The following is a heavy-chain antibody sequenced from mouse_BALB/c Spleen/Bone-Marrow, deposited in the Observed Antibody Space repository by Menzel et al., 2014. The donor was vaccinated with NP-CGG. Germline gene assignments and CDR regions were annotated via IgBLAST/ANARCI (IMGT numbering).Heavy chain of an antibody. CDR2: ISGGGSYT. D-gene: IGHD2-4*01. J-gene: IGHJ3*01. CDR3: ARHAYYDQTEVSFVY. V-gene: IGHV5-9-2*01. CDR1: GFIFSSYG. Sequence: EVKLMESGGGLVKPGGSLKLSCAASGFIFSSYGMSWVRQTPEKRLEWVATISGGGSYTFYPDSVKGRFTVSRDNAKNNLYLQMSSLRSEDTALYYCARHAYYDQTEVSFVYWGQGTLVTVSA.